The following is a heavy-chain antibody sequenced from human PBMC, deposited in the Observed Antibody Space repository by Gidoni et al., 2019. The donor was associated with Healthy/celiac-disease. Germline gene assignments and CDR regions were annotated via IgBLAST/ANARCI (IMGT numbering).Heavy chain of an antibody. Sequence: QVQLVVSGGGGVQPGRSLRLSCAASVFTFSRYGMHWVRQAPGKGLEWVAVISYDGSNRYYADSVKGRFTISRDNSKNTLYLQMNSLRAEDTAVYYCAKILDYGGTLFDYWGQGTLVTVSS. V-gene: IGHV3-30*18. D-gene: IGHD4-17*01. CDR1: VFTFSRYG. J-gene: IGHJ4*02. CDR2: ISYDGSNR. CDR3: AKILDYGGTLFDY.